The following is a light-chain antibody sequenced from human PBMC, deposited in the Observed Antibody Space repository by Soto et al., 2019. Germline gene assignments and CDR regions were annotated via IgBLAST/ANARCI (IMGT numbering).Light chain of an antibody. V-gene: IGLV1-40*01. CDR2: GNS. Sequence: QSVLTQPPSVSGAPGQRVTISCTGSSSNIGAGYDVHWYQQLPGTAPKLLIYGNSNRPSGVPDRFSGSKSGTSASLAITGLQAADEADYYCQSYDSSLSANYVFGTGTKLTVL. CDR1: SSNIGAGYD. J-gene: IGLJ1*01. CDR3: QSYDSSLSANYV.